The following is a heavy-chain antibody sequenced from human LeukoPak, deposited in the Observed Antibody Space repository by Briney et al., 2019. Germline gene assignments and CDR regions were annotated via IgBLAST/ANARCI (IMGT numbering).Heavy chain of an antibody. J-gene: IGHJ6*02. CDR2: ISSSSSYI. V-gene: IGHV3-21*04. CDR1: GFTFSSYS. CDR3: ARDQGYSYEGYYYGMDV. Sequence: PGGSLRLSCAASGFTFSSYSMNWVRQAPGKGLEWVSSISSSSSYIYYADSVKGRFTISRDNAKNSLYLQMNSLRAEDTAVYYCARDQGYSYEGYYYGMDVWGQGTTVTVSS. D-gene: IGHD5-18*01.